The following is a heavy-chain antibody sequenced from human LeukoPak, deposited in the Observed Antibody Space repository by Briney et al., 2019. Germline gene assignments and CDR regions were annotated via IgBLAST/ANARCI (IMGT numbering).Heavy chain of an antibody. CDR1: GVSPRSYY. CDR2: ISDDGST. Sequence: SETPSLTRTVSGVSPRSYYRSCIREPPGPRLECFGYISDDGSTEHTPSLKSRVTISTDTSKNHFSLRLSSVTAADTAVYFCAGYNYNFLTGFYGMTPFAPALDYWGQGIRVTVSS. CDR3: AGYNYNFLTGFYGMTPFAPALDY. J-gene: IGHJ4*02. V-gene: IGHV4-59*01. D-gene: IGHD3-9*01.